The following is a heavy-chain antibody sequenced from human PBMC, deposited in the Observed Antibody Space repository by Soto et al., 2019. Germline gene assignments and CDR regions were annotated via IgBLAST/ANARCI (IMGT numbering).Heavy chain of an antibody. CDR3: AIAYGSGSSFDS. Sequence: GGSLRLSCAASGFTFDDYGMSWVRQAPGKGLEWVSGINWNGGSTGYADSVKGRFTISRDNAKNSLYLQMNSLRAEDTALYYCAIAYGSGSSFDSWGQATLVTVSS. D-gene: IGHD3-10*01. CDR2: INWNGGST. CDR1: GFTFDDYG. V-gene: IGHV3-20*04. J-gene: IGHJ4*02.